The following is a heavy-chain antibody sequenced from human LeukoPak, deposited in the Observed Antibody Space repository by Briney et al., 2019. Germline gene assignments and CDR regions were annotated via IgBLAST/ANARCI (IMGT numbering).Heavy chain of an antibody. CDR2: IIPIFGTA. CDR3: AKDLFGRIAAAGRGGFFDY. J-gene: IGHJ4*02. CDR1: GGTFSSYA. V-gene: IGHV1-69*06. Sequence: SVKVSCKASGGTFSSYAISWVRQAPGQGLEWMGGIIPIFGTANYAQKFQGRVTITADKSTSTAYMELSSLRAEDTAVYYCAKDLFGRIAAAGRGGFFDYWGQGTLVTVSS. D-gene: IGHD6-13*01.